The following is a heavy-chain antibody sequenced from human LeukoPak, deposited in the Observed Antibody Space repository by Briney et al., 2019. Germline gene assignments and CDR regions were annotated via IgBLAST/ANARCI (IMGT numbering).Heavy chain of an antibody. V-gene: IGHV1-69*13. CDR2: IVPIFGTA. CDR1: GGTFSSYA. D-gene: IGHD2-2*01. J-gene: IGHJ5*02. CDR3: GIRVVPAAPFDP. Sequence: SVKVSCKASGGTFSSYAISWVRQAPGQGLEWMGGIVPIFGTANYAQKFQGRVTITADESTSTAYMGLSSLRSEDTAVYYCGIRVVPAAPFDPWGQGTLVTVSS.